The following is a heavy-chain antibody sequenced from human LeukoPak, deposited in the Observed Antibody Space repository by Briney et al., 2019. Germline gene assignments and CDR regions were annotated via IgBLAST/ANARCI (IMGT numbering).Heavy chain of an antibody. V-gene: IGHV3-23*01. J-gene: IGHJ4*02. D-gene: IGHD1-26*01. CDR1: GFTFSSYA. CDR3: AKVYQWELPPTDY. CDR2: ISGSGGST. Sequence: GGSLRLSCAASGFTFSSYATSWVRQAPGKGLEWVSAISGSGGSTYYADSVKGRFTISRDNSKNTLYLQMNSLRAEDTAVHYCAKVYQWELPPTDYWGQGTLVTVSS.